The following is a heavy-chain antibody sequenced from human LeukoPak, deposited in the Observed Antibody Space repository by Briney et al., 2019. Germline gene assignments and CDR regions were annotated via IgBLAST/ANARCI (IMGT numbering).Heavy chain of an antibody. CDR1: GDTLTELS. Sequence: ASVKVSCKVSGDTLTELSMHWVRQAPGKGLEWMGGFDPETAQTIYSQKLQDRVTMTVDTSTETAYMELSSLRFEDTAVYYCATFTAVTPWDGLDVWGQGTTVTVSS. CDR3: ATFTAVTPWDGLDV. J-gene: IGHJ6*02. CDR2: FDPETAQT. V-gene: IGHV1-24*01. D-gene: IGHD4-17*01.